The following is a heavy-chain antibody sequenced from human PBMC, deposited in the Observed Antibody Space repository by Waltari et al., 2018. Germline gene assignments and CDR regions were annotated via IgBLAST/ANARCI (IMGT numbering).Heavy chain of an antibody. CDR1: GFNFSGYY. V-gene: IGHV3-11*01. CDR3: ARGSSSWD. CDR2: ISGSGAPK. Sequence: QVQLVESGGGLVKPGGSLRLSCAASGFNFSGYYMTWVRQAPGRGLEWVSCISGSGAPKYYADSVKGRFTISRDNADNSLYLQMNTLRAEDTAVYYCARGSSSWDWGQGTLVTVSS. J-gene: IGHJ4*02. D-gene: IGHD6-6*01.